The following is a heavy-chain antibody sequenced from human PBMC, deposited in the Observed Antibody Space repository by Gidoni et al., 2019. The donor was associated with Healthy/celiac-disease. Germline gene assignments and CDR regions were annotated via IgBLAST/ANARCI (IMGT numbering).Heavy chain of an antibody. CDR1: GYTFTSYD. V-gene: IGHV1-8*01. CDR3: ARFPFILTGPKSSIGMDV. J-gene: IGHJ6*02. D-gene: IGHD3-9*01. Sequence: QVQLVQSGAAVKKPGASVKVSCKASGYTFTSYDINWVRQATGQGLEWMGGMNPNSGNTGYAQKCQGRVTMTRNTSISTAYMELSSLRSEDTAVYYCARFPFILTGPKSSIGMDVWGQGTTVTVSS. CDR2: MNPNSGNT.